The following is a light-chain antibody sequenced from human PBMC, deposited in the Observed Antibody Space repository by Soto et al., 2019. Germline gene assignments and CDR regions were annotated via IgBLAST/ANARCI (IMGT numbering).Light chain of an antibody. Sequence: EIVLTQSPGTLSLSPGERATLSCRASQTVSNNYLAWYQQKPGQAPRLLIYGASSRATGIPDRFSGSGSGTDFTLTISRLEPEDFAVYYCQQYGSSPPLTFGGGTKVDIK. CDR2: GAS. CDR1: QTVSNNY. CDR3: QQYGSSPPLT. J-gene: IGKJ4*01. V-gene: IGKV3-20*01.